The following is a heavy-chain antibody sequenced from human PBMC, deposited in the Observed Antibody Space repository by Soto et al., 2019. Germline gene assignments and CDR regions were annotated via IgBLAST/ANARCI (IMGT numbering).Heavy chain of an antibody. CDR3: ARDRVPGSGLPAY. J-gene: IGHJ4*02. V-gene: IGHV3-48*02. Sequence: PGGSLRLSCEASGFIFNYYSMSWVRQAPGKGLEWISYISSMSSTILHAESVKGRFTTSRDNAKNSLYLQMNRLRDEDTGVYYCARDRVPGSGLPAYWGQGTLVTVSS. D-gene: IGHD6-19*01. CDR2: ISSMSSTI. CDR1: GFIFNYYS.